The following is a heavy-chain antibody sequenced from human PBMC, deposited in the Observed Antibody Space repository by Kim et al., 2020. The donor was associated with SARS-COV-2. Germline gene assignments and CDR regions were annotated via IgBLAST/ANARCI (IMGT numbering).Heavy chain of an antibody. CDR3: ARAIIGTNTFDY. Sequence: GGSLRLSCEGSGFTFSTYWMDWVRQAPGKGLVWVSRINNDGSRRDYADSVKGRFTISRDNAKNTLYLQMNSLRAEATAVYYCARAIIGTNTFDYWGQGT. J-gene: IGHJ4*02. D-gene: IGHD1-7*01. CDR1: GFTFSTYW. V-gene: IGHV3-74*01. CDR2: INNDGSRR.